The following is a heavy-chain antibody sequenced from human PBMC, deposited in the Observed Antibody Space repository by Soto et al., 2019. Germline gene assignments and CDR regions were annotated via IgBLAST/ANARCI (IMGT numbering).Heavy chain of an antibody. V-gene: IGHV3-9*01. CDR1: GFTFDDYA. Sequence: EVQLVESGGGLVQPGRSLRLSCAASGFTFDDYAMHWVRQAPGKGLEWVSGISGNSGSIGYADSVKGRFTISRDNAKNSLYLQMNSLRAEDTALYYCAKDIGSGGSAVYYYYMDVWGKGTTVTVSS. D-gene: IGHD2-15*01. CDR2: ISGNSGSI. CDR3: AKDIGSGGSAVYYYYMDV. J-gene: IGHJ6*03.